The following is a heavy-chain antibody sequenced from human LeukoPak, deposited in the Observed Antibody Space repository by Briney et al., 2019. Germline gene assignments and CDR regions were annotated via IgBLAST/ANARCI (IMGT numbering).Heavy chain of an antibody. CDR3: ARVIVVTATPYYFDY. Sequence: GGSLRLSCAASGFTFSNYAMRWVRQAPGKGLEWVSGISGSGDSTYYAHSVKGRFTISRDKSKNTLYMQKNSARAQDTAVFYCARVIVVTATPYYFDYWGRGTPVTVSS. V-gene: IGHV3-23*01. CDR2: ISGSGDST. CDR1: GFTFSNYA. D-gene: IGHD2-21*02. J-gene: IGHJ4*02.